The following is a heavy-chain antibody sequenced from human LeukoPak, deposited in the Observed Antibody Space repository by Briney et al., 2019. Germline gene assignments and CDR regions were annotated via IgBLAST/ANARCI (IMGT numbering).Heavy chain of an antibody. CDR3: ASVRRSPRPNWYFDL. D-gene: IGHD1-14*01. V-gene: IGHV3-33*01. Sequence: GGSLRLSCAASGSTFSSYGMHWVRQAPGKGLEWVAVIWYDGSNKYYADSVKGRFTISRDNSKNTLYLQMNSLRAEDTAVYYCASVRRSPRPNWYFDLWGRGTLVTVSS. CDR2: IWYDGSNK. CDR1: GSTFSSYG. J-gene: IGHJ2*01.